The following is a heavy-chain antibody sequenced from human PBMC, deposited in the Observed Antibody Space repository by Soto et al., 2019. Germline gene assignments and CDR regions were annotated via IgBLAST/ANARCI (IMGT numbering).Heavy chain of an antibody. Sequence: PGWSLRLSSAASGFTVSSNYMRWVRQGTGKGLEWVAVISYDGSNKYYADSVKGRFTISRDNAKNTLYLQMNSLRAEDTAVDYCAKEAGYWSGGSCYPPNGMDVWRQGTTVTVSS. J-gene: IGHJ6*02. V-gene: IGHV3-30*18. CDR3: AKEAGYWSGGSCYPPNGMDV. CDR1: GFTVSSNY. CDR2: ISYDGSNK. D-gene: IGHD2-15*01.